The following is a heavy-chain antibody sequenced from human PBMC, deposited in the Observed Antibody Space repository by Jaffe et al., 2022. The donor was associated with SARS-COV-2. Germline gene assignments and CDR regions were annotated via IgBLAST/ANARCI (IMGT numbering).Heavy chain of an antibody. V-gene: IGHV3-30-3*01. CDR1: GFTFSSYA. Sequence: QVQLVESGGGVVQPGRSLRLSCAASGFTFSSYAMHWVRQAPGKGLEWVAVISYDGSNKYYADSVKGRFTISRDNSKNTLYLQMNSLRAEDTAVYYCARNPYYYGHYYYGMDVWGQGTTVTVSS. CDR2: ISYDGSNK. J-gene: IGHJ6*02. CDR3: ARNPYYYGHYYYGMDV. D-gene: IGHD3-10*01.